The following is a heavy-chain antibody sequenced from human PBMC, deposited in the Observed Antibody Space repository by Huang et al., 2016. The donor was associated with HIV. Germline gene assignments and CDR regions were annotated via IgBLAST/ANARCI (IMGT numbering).Heavy chain of an antibody. CDR1: GYIFSNYD. J-gene: IGHJ4*02. CDR2: LNPNSGKT. CDR3: ARLTSGRYQDY. V-gene: IGHV1-8*01. D-gene: IGHD6-19*01. Sequence: QVQLVQSGPEVKKPGASVKVSCQTSGYIFSNYDINWVRQAPGQGLQWMGWLNPNSGKTAYGQNFQGRVTLTRSTSTGAAYMVLNSLTSQDTAVYYCARLTSGRYQDYWGQGTLVTVSS.